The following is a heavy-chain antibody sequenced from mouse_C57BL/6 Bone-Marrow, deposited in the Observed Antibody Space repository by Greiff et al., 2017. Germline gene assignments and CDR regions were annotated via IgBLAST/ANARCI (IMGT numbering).Heavy chain of an antibody. CDR1: GYTFTSSW. V-gene: IGHV1-69*01. Sequence: VQLQQPGAELVMPGASVKLSCKASGYTFTSSWMHWVKQRPGQGLEWIGEIDPSDSYTNDTQKFKGKSTLTVDKSSSTAYLQLSSLTSEDSAVYYCARINWAWFAYWGQGTLVTVSA. CDR2: IDPSDSYT. J-gene: IGHJ3*01. D-gene: IGHD4-1*01. CDR3: ARINWAWFAY.